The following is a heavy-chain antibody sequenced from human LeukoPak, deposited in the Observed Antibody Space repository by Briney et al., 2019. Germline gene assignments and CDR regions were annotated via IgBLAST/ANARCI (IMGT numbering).Heavy chain of an antibody. CDR3: ARAVAYAFDI. V-gene: IGHV4-39*01. Sequence: SETLSLTCTVSGGSISSSSYYWGWIRQPPGKGLEWIGSIYYSGSTYYNPSLKSRVTISVDTSKNQFSLKLSSVTAADTAVYYCARAVAYAFDILGQGTMVTVSS. CDR2: IYYSGST. D-gene: IGHD6-19*01. J-gene: IGHJ3*02. CDR1: GGSISSSSYY.